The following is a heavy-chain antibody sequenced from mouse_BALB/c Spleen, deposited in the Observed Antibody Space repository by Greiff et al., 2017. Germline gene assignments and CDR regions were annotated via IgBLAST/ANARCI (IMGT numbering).Heavy chain of an antibody. D-gene: IGHD4-1*01. Sequence: EVHLVESGGGLVKPGGSLKLSCAASGFAFSSYDMSWVRQTPEKRLEWVAYISSGGGSTYYPDTVKGRFTISRDNAKNTLYLQMSSLKSEDTAMYYCARGNWDYYAMDYWGQGTSVTVSS. CDR3: ARGNWDYYAMDY. J-gene: IGHJ4*01. V-gene: IGHV5-12-1*01. CDR2: ISSGGGST. CDR1: GFAFSSYD.